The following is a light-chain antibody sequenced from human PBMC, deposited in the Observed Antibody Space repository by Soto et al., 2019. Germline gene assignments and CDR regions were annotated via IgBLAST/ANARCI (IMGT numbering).Light chain of an antibody. V-gene: IGKV3-15*01. Sequence: EIVMTQSPATLSVSPWERATLSCRASQSVSSNLAWYQQKPGQAPRLLIYGASTRATGIPARFSGSGSGTEFTLTISSLQSEDFAVYYCQQYNNWPLRTFGQGTRLEIK. CDR2: GAS. CDR3: QQYNNWPLRT. CDR1: QSVSSN. J-gene: IGKJ5*01.